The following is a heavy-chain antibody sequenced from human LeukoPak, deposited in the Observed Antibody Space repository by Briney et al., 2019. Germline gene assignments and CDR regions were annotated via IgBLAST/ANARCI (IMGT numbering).Heavy chain of an antibody. V-gene: IGHV1-2*06. CDR3: ARENPIVVVGS. CDR2: INPNSGGT. Sequence: ASVKVSCKASGGTFSSYAIGWVRQAPGQGLEWMGRINPNSGGTNYAQKFQGRVTMTRDTSISTAYMELSRLRSDDTAVYYCARENPIVVVGSWGQGTLVTVSS. J-gene: IGHJ4*02. CDR1: GGTFSSYA. D-gene: IGHD3-22*01.